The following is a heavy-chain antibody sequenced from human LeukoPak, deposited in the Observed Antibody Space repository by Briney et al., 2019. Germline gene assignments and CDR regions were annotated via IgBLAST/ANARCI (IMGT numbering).Heavy chain of an antibody. J-gene: IGHJ4*02. D-gene: IGHD3-10*01. Sequence: GGSLRLPCAASGFTFSSYSMNWVRQAPGKGLEWVSYISSDSRTIYYADSVKGRFTISRDNAKNSLYLQMKSLRDEDTAVYYYARYGSGTSYITNYFDYWGQGTLVTVSS. CDR3: ARYGSGTSYITNYFDY. CDR1: GFTFSSYS. V-gene: IGHV3-48*02. CDR2: ISSDSRTI.